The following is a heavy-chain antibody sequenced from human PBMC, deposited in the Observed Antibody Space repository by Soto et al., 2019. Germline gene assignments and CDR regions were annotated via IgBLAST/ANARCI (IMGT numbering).Heavy chain of an antibody. V-gene: IGHV4-34*01. Sequence: PSETLSLTCSVYGGSFSDYYWGWIRQLPGKGLEWIGEINHYGSTNYNPSLKSRVTISVDTSKNQFSLKLSSVTAADTAVYYCAREGIAAAGTYGMDVWGQGTTVTVSS. D-gene: IGHD6-13*01. CDR1: GGSFSDYY. CDR3: AREGIAAAGTYGMDV. J-gene: IGHJ6*02. CDR2: INHYGST.